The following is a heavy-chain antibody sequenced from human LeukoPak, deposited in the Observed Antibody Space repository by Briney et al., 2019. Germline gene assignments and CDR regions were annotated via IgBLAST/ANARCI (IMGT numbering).Heavy chain of an antibody. CDR1: GGSISSYY. J-gene: IGHJ3*02. Sequence: SETLSLTCTVSGGSISSYYWSWIRQPPGKGLEWIGDIYHSGSTKYNPSLKSRVTISVDKSKNQFSLKLRSVTAADTAVYYCARDAGGSIAAALSAFDIWGQGTMVTVSS. V-gene: IGHV4-59*12. CDR3: ARDAGGSIAAALSAFDI. D-gene: IGHD6-13*01. CDR2: IYHSGST.